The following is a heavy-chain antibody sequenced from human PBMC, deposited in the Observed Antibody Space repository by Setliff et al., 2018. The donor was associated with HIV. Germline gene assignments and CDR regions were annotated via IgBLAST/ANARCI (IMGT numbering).Heavy chain of an antibody. CDR3: AKKGNGDYHFDY. CDR2: IYYSGSI. V-gene: IGHV4-28*05. CDR1: GGSITAPYNC. D-gene: IGHD4-17*01. J-gene: IGHJ4*02. Sequence: SETLSLTCTVSGGSITAPYNCWSWIRQPPGKGLEWIGYIYYSGSIYYNPSLKSRVTMSVDTSKNQFSLKLSSVTAVDTAVYYCAKKGNGDYHFDYWGQGTLVTVSS.